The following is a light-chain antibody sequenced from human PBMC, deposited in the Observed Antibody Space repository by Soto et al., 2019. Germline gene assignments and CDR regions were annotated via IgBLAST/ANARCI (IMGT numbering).Light chain of an antibody. Sequence: DIQMTPSPSTLSASVGDRVTITCRASQGISSYLAWYQQKPGKAPKLLIYDASSLESGVQSRFSGSGSGTEFTLTISSLQPDDFATYCCQQYNSYPWTFGQGTKVDIK. CDR2: DAS. J-gene: IGKJ1*01. CDR3: QQYNSYPWT. CDR1: QGISSY. V-gene: IGKV1-5*01.